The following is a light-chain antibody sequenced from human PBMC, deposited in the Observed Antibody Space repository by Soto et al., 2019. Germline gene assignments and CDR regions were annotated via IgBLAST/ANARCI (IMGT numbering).Light chain of an antibody. Sequence: QSALTQPPSASGSPGQSVTISCTGTSSDVGGYKYVSWYQQQPGKAPKLMIYEVSKRPSGVPDRFSGSKSGNTASLTVSGLQAEDEADYYCSSYAGSNRGVFGGGTQLTVL. J-gene: IGLJ2*01. V-gene: IGLV2-8*01. CDR2: EVS. CDR3: SSYAGSNRGV. CDR1: SSDVGGYKY.